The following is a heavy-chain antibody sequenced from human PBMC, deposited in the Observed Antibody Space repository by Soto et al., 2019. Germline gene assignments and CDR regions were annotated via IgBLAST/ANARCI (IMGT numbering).Heavy chain of an antibody. D-gene: IGHD3-9*01. CDR3: ARVKGILTGYSFDY. J-gene: IGHJ4*02. CDR2: INPNSGGT. Sequence: GASVKVSCKASGYTFTGYYMHWVRQAPGQGLEWMGWINPNSGGTNYAQKFQGRVTMTRDTSISTAYMELSRLRSDDTAVYYCARVKGILTGYSFDYWGQGTLVTVSS. CDR1: GYTFTGYY. V-gene: IGHV1-2*02.